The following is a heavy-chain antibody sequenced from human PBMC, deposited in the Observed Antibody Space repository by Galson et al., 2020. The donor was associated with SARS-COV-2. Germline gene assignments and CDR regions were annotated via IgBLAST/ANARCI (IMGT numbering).Heavy chain of an antibody. V-gene: IGHV2-26*01. J-gene: IGHJ6*02. CDR1: GFSLTNARMG. D-gene: IGHD2-2*01. CDR2: IFSNDKK. CDR3: ARIVVVPAAMRDYYYGMDV. Sequence: SGPTLVKPTETLTLTCTVSGFSLTNARMGVSWIRQPPGKALEWLAHIFSNDKKSYSTSLKSRLTISKDTSKSQVVLTMTNMDPVDTATYYCARIVVVPAAMRDYYYGMDVWGQGTTVTVSS.